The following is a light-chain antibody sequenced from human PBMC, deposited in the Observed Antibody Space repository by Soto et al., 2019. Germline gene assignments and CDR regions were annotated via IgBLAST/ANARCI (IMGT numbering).Light chain of an antibody. CDR3: NSYRSSNNLEGV. CDR2: DVS. J-gene: IGLJ3*02. V-gene: IGLV2-14*01. Sequence: QSALTQPASVSGSPGQSITISCTGTSSDVGYDNYVSWFQQHPGKAPKLMIFDVSKRPSGVSSRFSGSKSGNTASLTISGLQAEDEATYYCNSYRSSNNLEGVFGGGTKLTVL. CDR1: SSDVGYDNY.